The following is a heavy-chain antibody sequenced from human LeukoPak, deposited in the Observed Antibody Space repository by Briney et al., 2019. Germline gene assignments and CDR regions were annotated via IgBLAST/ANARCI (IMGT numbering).Heavy chain of an antibody. CDR3: AKENVVLQTGSGRAFDY. CDR1: GFSFSTYA. D-gene: IGHD3-10*01. J-gene: IGHJ4*02. V-gene: IGHV3-23*01. CDR2: ISGSGGST. Sequence: GGSLRLSCAASGFSFSTYAMHWVRQAPGKGLEWVSAISGSGGSTYYADSVKGRFTFSRDNSKNTLFLQMNSLRGEDTAVYYCAKENVVLQTGSGRAFDYWGQGTLVTVSS.